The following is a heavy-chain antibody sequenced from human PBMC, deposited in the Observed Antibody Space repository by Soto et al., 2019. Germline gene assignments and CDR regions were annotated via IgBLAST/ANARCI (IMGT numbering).Heavy chain of an antibody. D-gene: IGHD4-4*01. CDR2: INSDGSST. J-gene: IGHJ3*02. Sequence: GGSLRLSCAASGFTFSSYWMHWVRQAPGKGLVWVSRINSDGSSTSYADSVKGRFTISRDNAKNTLYLQMNSLRAEDTAVYYCARSTQRTTPEPFDAFDIWGQGTMVTVSS. V-gene: IGHV3-74*01. CDR1: GFTFSSYW. CDR3: ARSTQRTTPEPFDAFDI.